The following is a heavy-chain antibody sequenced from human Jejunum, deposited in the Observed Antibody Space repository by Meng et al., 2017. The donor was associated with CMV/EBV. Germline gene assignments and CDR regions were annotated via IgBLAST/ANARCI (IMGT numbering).Heavy chain of an antibody. V-gene: IGHV3-23*01. J-gene: IGHJ4*02. CDR1: GWVCDAQA. Sequence: SCSATGWVCDAQAKSLDRVAHRKGEKWVASYSGCVSNTYYADTEKGRFTISRENSKNTLDLQMNNLRADDTAVYYCARLSDSWGQGTLVTVSS. D-gene: IGHD2-15*01. CDR3: ARLSDS. CDR2: YSGCVSNT.